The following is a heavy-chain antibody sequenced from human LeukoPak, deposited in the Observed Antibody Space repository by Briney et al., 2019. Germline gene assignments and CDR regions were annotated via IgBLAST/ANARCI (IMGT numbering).Heavy chain of an antibody. Sequence: SETLSLTCTVSGGSISSGDYYWSWIRQPPGKGLEWIGYIYYSGSTYYNPSLKSRVTISVDTSKNQFSLKLSSVTAADTAVYYCARGSGGSGSHFDYWGQGTLVTVSS. V-gene: IGHV4-30-4*08. CDR1: GGSISSGDYY. CDR2: IYYSGST. CDR3: ARGSGGSGSHFDY. D-gene: IGHD3-10*01. J-gene: IGHJ4*02.